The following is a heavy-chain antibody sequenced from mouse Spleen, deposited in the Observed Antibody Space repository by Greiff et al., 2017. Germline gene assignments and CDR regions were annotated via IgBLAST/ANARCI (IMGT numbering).Heavy chain of an antibody. D-gene: IGHD1-2*01. CDR2: IDPGSGST. CDR3: SRSGRRYWYFDV. Sequence: QVQLQQPGAELVKPGASVKMSCKASGYTFTSYRITWVKQRPGQGLEWIGDIDPGSGSTNYNQKFKSKATLTVDTSSSTAYMQLSSLTSEDSAVCYCSRSGRRYWYFDVWGAGTTVTVSS. CDR1: GYTFTSYR. J-gene: IGHJ1*01. V-gene: IGHV1-55*01.